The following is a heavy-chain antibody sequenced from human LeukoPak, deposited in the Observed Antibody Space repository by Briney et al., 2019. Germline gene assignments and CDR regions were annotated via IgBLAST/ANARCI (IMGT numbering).Heavy chain of an antibody. V-gene: IGHV3-49*04. Sequence: GGSLRLSCTASGFTFGDYAMSWVRQAPGKGLEWVGFIRSKAYGGTTEYAASVKGRFTISRDDYKSIAYLQMNSLKTEDTAVYYCTTDGVARSFRNWGQGTLVTVSP. CDR1: GFTFGDYA. D-gene: IGHD3-10*01. CDR3: TTDGVARSFRN. CDR2: IRSKAYGGTT. J-gene: IGHJ4*02.